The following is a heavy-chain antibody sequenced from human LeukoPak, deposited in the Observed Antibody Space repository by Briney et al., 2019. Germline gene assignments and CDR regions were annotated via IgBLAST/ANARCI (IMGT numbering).Heavy chain of an antibody. J-gene: IGHJ6*03. CDR3: ARSGIKMVRGVIIKSPYHMDV. D-gene: IGHD3-10*01. CDR2: ISSSSNYI. V-gene: IGHV3-21*01. CDR1: GFTFDDYG. Sequence: GGSLRLSCAASGFTFDDYGMKWVRQAPGKGLEWVSSISSSSNYIYYADSVKGRFTISRDDAKNSLSLQMNSLRAEDTAVYYCARSGIKMVRGVIIKSPYHMDVWGKGTTVTVSS.